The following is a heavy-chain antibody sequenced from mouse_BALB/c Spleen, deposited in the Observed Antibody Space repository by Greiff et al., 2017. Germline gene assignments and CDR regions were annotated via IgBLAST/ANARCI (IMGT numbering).Heavy chain of an antibody. CDR1: GYTFTDYA. J-gene: IGHJ2*01. V-gene: IGHV1S137*01. Sequence: VQVVESGAELVRPGVSVKISCKGSGYTFTDYAMHWVKQSHAKSLEWIGVISTYYGDASYNQKFKGKATMTVDKSSSTAYMELARLTSEDSAIYYCARTGTFDYWGQGTTLTVSS. CDR3: ARTGTFDY. CDR2: ISTYYGDA. D-gene: IGHD4-1*01.